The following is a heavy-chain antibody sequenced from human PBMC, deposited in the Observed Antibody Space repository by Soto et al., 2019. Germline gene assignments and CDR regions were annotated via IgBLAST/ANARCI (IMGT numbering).Heavy chain of an antibody. CDR2: ISGSSTYT. J-gene: IGHJ4*02. V-gene: IGHV3-11*05. CDR3: ARENFGSFDY. CDR1: GFPFSPYY. D-gene: IGHD3-10*01. Sequence: QVQLVESGGGLVRPGGSLRLSCAASGFPFSPYYMAWIRQAPGKGLEWVSSISGSSTYTHYADSMKGRFTIFRDDAKNSLYLQMNSLGDDDTAVYYCARENFGSFDYWGQGSLVTVSS.